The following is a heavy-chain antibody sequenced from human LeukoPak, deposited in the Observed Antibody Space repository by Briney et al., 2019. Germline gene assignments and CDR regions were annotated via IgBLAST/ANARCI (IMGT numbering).Heavy chain of an antibody. V-gene: IGHV3-23*01. D-gene: IGHD3-16*02. Sequence: GGSLRLSCAASGFTFSSYAMSWVRQAPGKGLEWVSAISGSGGSTYYADSVKGRFTISRDNSKNTLYLQMNSLRAEDTAVYYCTTLNYVWGTYRPDYWGQGTLVIVSS. J-gene: IGHJ4*02. CDR2: ISGSGGST. CDR1: GFTFSSYA. CDR3: TTLNYVWGTYRPDY.